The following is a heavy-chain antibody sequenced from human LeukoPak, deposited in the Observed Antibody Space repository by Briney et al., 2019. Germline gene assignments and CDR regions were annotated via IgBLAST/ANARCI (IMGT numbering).Heavy chain of an antibody. D-gene: IGHD6-13*01. CDR2: ISGSGST. Sequence: PSETLSLTCTVSGGSISSSSYYWSWIRQPPGKGLEWIGRISGSGSTDYNASLKSRVSMSVDTSKSQLSLKVISVTAADTAVYYCARGVIASGGSDFDYWGQGTLVTVSS. J-gene: IGHJ4*02. CDR1: GGSISSSSYY. V-gene: IGHV4-39*07. CDR3: ARGVIASGGSDFDY.